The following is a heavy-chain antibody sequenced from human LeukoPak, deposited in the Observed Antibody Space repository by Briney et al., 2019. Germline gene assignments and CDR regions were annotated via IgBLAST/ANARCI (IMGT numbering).Heavy chain of an antibody. Sequence: GGSLRLSCAASGFTFSQYWMGWVRQAPGKRPEWVANMNIDGSEKHYADSVKGRFFISRDNARNLVYLQMASLRVEDTAIYYCARDPVEWELHLDYWGQGTPVTVSS. D-gene: IGHD1-26*01. CDR2: MNIDGSEK. J-gene: IGHJ4*02. CDR1: GFTFSQYW. CDR3: ARDPVEWELHLDY. V-gene: IGHV3-7*03.